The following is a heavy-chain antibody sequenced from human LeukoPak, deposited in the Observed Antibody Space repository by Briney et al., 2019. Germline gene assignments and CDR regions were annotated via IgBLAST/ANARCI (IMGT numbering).Heavy chain of an antibody. Sequence: ASAKVSCKASGYTFTGYYMHWVRQAPGQGLEWMGWINPNSGGTNYAQKFQGRVTMTRDTSISTAYMELSRLRSDDTAVYYCARDSSGWENWFDPWGQGTLVTVSS. J-gene: IGHJ5*02. CDR1: GYTFTGYY. CDR2: INPNSGGT. CDR3: ARDSSGWENWFDP. D-gene: IGHD6-19*01. V-gene: IGHV1-2*02.